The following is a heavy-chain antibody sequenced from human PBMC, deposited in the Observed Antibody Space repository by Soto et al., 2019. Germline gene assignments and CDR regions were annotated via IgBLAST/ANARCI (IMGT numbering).Heavy chain of an antibody. CDR1: GGTFSTYA. V-gene: IGHV1-69*12. CDR3: ASGIQLWLRRINNGYSG. D-gene: IGHD5-18*01. CDR2: IIPMCGTA. Sequence: QVQLVQSGAEVKKPESSVKVSCKAPGGTFSTYAISWVRQAPGQGLEWKGGIIPMCGTANYAQRCQDTVTSTADEATNTVYMERSSLGSEDTAVYFCASGIQLWLRRINNGYSGWGQGTVVTVSS. J-gene: IGHJ4*02.